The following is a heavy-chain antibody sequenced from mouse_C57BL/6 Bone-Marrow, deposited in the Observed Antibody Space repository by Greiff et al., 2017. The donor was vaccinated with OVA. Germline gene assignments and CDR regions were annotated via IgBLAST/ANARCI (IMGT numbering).Heavy chain of an antibody. J-gene: IGHJ4*01. CDR1: GYAFTNYL. V-gene: IGHV1-54*01. Sequence: VQLQQSGAELVRPGTSVKVSCKASGYAFTNYLIEWVKQRPGQGLEWIGVINPGSGGTNYNEKFKGKATLTADKSSSTAYLQLSSLTSEDSAVYFCARSGQPLAMDYWGQGTSVTVSS. CDR2: INPGSGGT. CDR3: ARSGQPLAMDY. D-gene: IGHD6-1*01.